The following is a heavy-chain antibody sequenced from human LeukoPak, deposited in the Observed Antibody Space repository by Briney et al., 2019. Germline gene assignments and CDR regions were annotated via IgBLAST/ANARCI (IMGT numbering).Heavy chain of an antibody. D-gene: IGHD3-10*01. CDR2: INHSGST. V-gene: IGHV4-34*01. J-gene: IGHJ3*02. CDR3: ARRSRRFGHAFDI. CDR1: GGTFSGYY. Sequence: SETLSLTCAVYGGTFSGYYWSWIRQPPGKGLEWIGEINHSGSTNYNPSPKRRGTISVDKYKNQISLKQSYVTAADTAVYYFARRSRRFGHAFDIWGKGTMVTVSS.